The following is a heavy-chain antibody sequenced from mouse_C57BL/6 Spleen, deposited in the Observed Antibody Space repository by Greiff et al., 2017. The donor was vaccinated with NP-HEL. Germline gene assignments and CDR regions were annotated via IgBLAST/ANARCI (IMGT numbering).Heavy chain of an antibody. Sequence: EVQLQQSGAELVKPGASVKLSCTASGFNIKDYYMHWVKQRTEQGLEWIGRIDPEDGETKYAPQFQGKATITADTSSNTAYLQLSSLTSEDTAVYYCARSDYGTDYWGQGTTLTVSS. CDR2: IDPEDGET. D-gene: IGHD1-1*01. CDR1: GFNIKDYY. J-gene: IGHJ2*01. V-gene: IGHV14-2*01. CDR3: ARSDYGTDY.